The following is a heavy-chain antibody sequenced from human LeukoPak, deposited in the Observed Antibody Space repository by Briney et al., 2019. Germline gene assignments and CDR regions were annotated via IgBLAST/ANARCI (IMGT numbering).Heavy chain of an antibody. D-gene: IGHD2-21*01. CDR3: AKAPVTSCRGAYCYPFDS. J-gene: IGHJ4*02. CDR1: GFTLSTYA. CDR2: TSSSDAGT. V-gene: IGHV3-23*01. Sequence: GGSLRLSCAASGFTLSTYAMSWVRQTPGKGLEWVAATSSSDAGTYHADSVRGRFTISRDNSKNTLYLQMNSLRVEDAAVYFCAKAPVTSCRGAYCYPFDSWGQGTLVTVSS.